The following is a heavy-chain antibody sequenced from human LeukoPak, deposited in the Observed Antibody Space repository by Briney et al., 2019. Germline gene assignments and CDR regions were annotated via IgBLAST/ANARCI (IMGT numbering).Heavy chain of an antibody. CDR2: INPNSGGT. Sequence: GASVKVSCKASGYTFTYFYIHWVRQAPGLGLEWMGRINPNSGGTDYAQNFRGRVTLTRDTSITTVYMEVTRLTSDDTAVYYCAITYANNAFDVWGQGTMVTVSS. J-gene: IGHJ3*01. D-gene: IGHD3-16*01. V-gene: IGHV1-2*06. CDR1: GYTFTYFY. CDR3: AITYANNAFDV.